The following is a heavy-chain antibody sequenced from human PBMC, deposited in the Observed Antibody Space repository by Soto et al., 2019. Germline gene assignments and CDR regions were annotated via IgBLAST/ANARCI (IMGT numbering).Heavy chain of an antibody. J-gene: IGHJ4*02. Sequence: VGSLRLSCAASGFTFSDYYMSWIRQSPGKGLEWVSYISSSGSTIYYADSVKGRFTISRDNAKNSLYLQMNSLRAEDTAVYYCARAAYRHYFFEYWGQGTLVTVSS. CDR3: ARAAYRHYFFEY. D-gene: IGHD3-9*01. CDR2: ISSSGSTI. V-gene: IGHV3-11*01. CDR1: GFTFSDYY.